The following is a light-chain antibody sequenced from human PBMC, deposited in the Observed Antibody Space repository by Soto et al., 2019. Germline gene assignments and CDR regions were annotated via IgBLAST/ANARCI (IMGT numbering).Light chain of an antibody. CDR1: SSNNGSKT. Sequence: VRTKAASGTGVDGEGGSIIYKESSSNNGSKTVNWYQQLPGTVHKLLIYNSYQRPSGVPDRFSASKSGTSASLAISGLQSEDEADYYCSSWDASLNGYVFGPGTKVTVL. V-gene: IGLV1-44*01. CDR3: SSWDASLNGYV. CDR2: NSY. J-gene: IGLJ1*01.